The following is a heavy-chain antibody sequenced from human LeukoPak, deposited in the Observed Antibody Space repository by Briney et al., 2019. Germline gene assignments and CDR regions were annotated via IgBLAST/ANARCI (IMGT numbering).Heavy chain of an antibody. CDR3: AKVLRWTSGLREHDAFDI. D-gene: IGHD5-12*01. CDR2: INGSGGNT. CDR1: GFTFSSYA. J-gene: IGHJ3*02. Sequence: GGSLRLSCAASGFTFSSYAMSWVRQAPGKGLEWVSDINGSGGNTYYGDSVKGRFTISRDNSKNTLYLQMSSLRAEDTAVYYCAKVLRWTSGLREHDAFDIWGQGTMVTVSS. V-gene: IGHV3-23*01.